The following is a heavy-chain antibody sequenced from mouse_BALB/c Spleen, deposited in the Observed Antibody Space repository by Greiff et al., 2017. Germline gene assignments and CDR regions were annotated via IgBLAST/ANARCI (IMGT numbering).Heavy chain of an antibody. J-gene: IGHJ4*01. CDR1: GFNIKDTY. V-gene: IGHV14-3*02. Sequence: VQLQQSGAELVKPGASVKLSCTASGFNIKDTYMHWVKQRPEQGLEWIGRIDPANGNTKYDPKFQGKATITADTSSNTAYLQLCSLTSEDTAVYYCASGAMDYWGQGTSVTVSA. D-gene: IGHD3-2*02. CDR3: ASGAMDY. CDR2: IDPANGNT.